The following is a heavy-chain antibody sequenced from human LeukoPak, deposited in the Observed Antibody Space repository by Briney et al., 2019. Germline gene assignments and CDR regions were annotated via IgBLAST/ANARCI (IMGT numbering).Heavy chain of an antibody. Sequence: PGGSLRLSCAASGFTFSSYSMNWVRQAPGKGLEWVSFISSSSSYIYYADSMKGRFTISRDNAKNSLYLQMNSLRAEDTAVYYCARDRTGQQLISRKGYYYMDVWGKGTTVTISS. CDR2: ISSSSSYI. J-gene: IGHJ6*03. V-gene: IGHV3-21*01. CDR1: GFTFSSYS. D-gene: IGHD4-11*01. CDR3: ARDRTGQQLISRKGYYYMDV.